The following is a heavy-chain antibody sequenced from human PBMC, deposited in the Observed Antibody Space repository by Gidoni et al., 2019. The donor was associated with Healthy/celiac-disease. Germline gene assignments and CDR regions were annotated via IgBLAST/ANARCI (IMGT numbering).Heavy chain of an antibody. Sequence: QVTLKESGPVLVKPTETLTLTCNVSGFSRSNARMGVSWIRQPPGESLEWLAHIFSNEEKSYSTSLKSRLTSSQDTVKSQVFLTLTNMDPVDTATYYCARIPYDSSGYYEYDAFDIWGQGTMVTVSS. CDR3: ARIPYDSSGYYEYDAFDI. CDR1: GFSRSNARMG. V-gene: IGHV2-26*01. D-gene: IGHD3-22*01. CDR2: IFSNEEK. J-gene: IGHJ3*02.